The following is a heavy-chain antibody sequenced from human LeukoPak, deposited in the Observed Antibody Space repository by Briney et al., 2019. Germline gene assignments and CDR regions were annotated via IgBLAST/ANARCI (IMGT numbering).Heavy chain of an antibody. CDR2: IGGRDGGT. CDR3: AKWGDYDILTGYYVPDY. D-gene: IGHD3-9*01. Sequence: GASLRLSCAASGFIFSNYAMSWVRQAPGKGLEWVSAIGGRDGGTYYADSVKGQFTVSRDDPKNTLYLQMNTVRAEDTAVYYCAKWGDYDILTGYYVPDYWGQGTLVTVSS. CDR1: GFIFSNYA. V-gene: IGHV3-23*01. J-gene: IGHJ4*02.